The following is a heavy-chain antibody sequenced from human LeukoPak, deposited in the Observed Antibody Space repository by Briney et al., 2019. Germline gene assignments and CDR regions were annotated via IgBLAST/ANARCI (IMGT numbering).Heavy chain of an antibody. CDR3: ARPETSHRLAVAFDI. J-gene: IGHJ3*02. CDR1: GYSFTSYW. Sequence: GESLKISCKGSGYSFTSYWIGWVRQMPGEGLEWMGIIYPGDSDTRYSPSFQGQVTISADKSISTAYLQWSSLKASDTAMYYCARPETSHRLAVAFDIWGQGTMVTVSS. V-gene: IGHV5-51*01. CDR2: IYPGDSDT.